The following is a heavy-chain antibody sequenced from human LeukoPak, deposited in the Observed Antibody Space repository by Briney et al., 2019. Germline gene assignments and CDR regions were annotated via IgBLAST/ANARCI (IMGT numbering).Heavy chain of an antibody. CDR2: IYTSGST. CDR3: ARTEVRDYYYYYMDV. V-gene: IGHV4-4*08. Sequence: SETLSLTCAVYGGSFSGYYWSWIRQPPGKGLEWIGRIYTSGSTNYNPSLKSRVTISVDTSKNQFSLKLNSVTAADTAVYYCARTEVRDYYYYYMDVWGKGTTVTVSS. J-gene: IGHJ6*03. CDR1: GGSFSGYY.